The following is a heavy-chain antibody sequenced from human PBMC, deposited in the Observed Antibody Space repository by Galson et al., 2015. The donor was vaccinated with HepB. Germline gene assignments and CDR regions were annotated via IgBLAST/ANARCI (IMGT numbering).Heavy chain of an antibody. V-gene: IGHV1-3*01. J-gene: IGHJ4*02. D-gene: IGHD6-19*01. Sequence: SVKVSCKASGYTFTSYAMHWVRQAPGQRLEWMGWINAGNGNTKYSQKFQGRVTITRDTSASTAYMELSSLRSEDTAVYYCARAAWRQWLALRPLDYWGQGTLVTVSS. CDR1: GYTFTSYA. CDR3: ARAAWRQWLALRPLDY. CDR2: INAGNGNT.